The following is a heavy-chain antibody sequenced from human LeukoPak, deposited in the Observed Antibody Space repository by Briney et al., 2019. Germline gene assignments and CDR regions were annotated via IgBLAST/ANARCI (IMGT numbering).Heavy chain of an antibody. Sequence: ASVKVSCKASGYTFSSYGINWVRQATGQGLEWVGWMNPNSGNTGYAQKFQGRVTITRNTSISTAYMELSSLRSEDTAVYYCARAPRITMVRGVIYWFDPWGQGTLVTVSS. D-gene: IGHD3-10*01. CDR1: GYTFSSYG. CDR3: ARAPRITMVRGVIYWFDP. J-gene: IGHJ5*02. V-gene: IGHV1-8*03. CDR2: MNPNSGNT.